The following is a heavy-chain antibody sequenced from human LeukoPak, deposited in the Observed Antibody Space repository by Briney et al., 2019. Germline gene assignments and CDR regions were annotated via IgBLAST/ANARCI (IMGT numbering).Heavy chain of an antibody. Sequence: AGGSLRLSCAASGFTFSSYSMNWVRQAPGKGLEWVSSISSSSSYIYYADSVKGRFTISRDNAKNSLYLQMNSLRAEDTAVYYCAREHDSLPSGMDVWGQGTTVTVSS. CDR2: ISSSSSYI. D-gene: IGHD3-22*01. CDR3: AREHDSLPSGMDV. V-gene: IGHV3-21*01. J-gene: IGHJ6*02. CDR1: GFTFSSYS.